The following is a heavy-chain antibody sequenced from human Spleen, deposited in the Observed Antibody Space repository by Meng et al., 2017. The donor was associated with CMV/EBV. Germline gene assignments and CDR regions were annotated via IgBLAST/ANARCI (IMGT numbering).Heavy chain of an antibody. CDR3: AREAAGDYDSSGPVDY. J-gene: IGHJ4*02. D-gene: IGHD3-22*01. Sequence: SETLSLTCTVSGGSVSSGSYYWSWIRQPPGKGLEWIGYIYYSGSTNYNPSLKSRVTISVDTSKRQFSLSLTSVTAADTAVYYCAREAAGDYDSSGPVDYWGQGTLVTVSS. V-gene: IGHV4-61*01. CDR2: IYYSGST. CDR1: GGSVSSGSYY.